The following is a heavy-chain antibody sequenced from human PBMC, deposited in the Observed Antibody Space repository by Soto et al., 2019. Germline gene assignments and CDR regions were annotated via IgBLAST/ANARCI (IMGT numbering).Heavy chain of an antibody. J-gene: IGHJ4*02. D-gene: IGHD1-26*01. Sequence: EVQLLDSGGALVQPGGSLRLSCAASGFTFNNYPMNWVRQAPGKGLEWVSGISGSGGSTDYADSVKGRFTISRDNSENTVYLQMNSLRAEDTAVYYCAKRPLKYSGSYFDYWGQGTLVTVSS. CDR1: GFTFNNYP. CDR3: AKRPLKYSGSYFDY. CDR2: ISGSGGST. V-gene: IGHV3-23*01.